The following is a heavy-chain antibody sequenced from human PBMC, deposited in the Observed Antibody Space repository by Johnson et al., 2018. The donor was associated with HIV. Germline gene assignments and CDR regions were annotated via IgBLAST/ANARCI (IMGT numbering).Heavy chain of an antibody. CDR3: VKDLYCIDGVCRTDAFDI. J-gene: IGHJ3*02. CDR1: RFSFSDYA. Sequence: QVQLVESGGGVVQPGRSLRLSCAASRFSFSDYAMHWVRQAPGKGLEWVAVISYDGSSKFYPNSLKGRFSISRDNSKKTLYLDMSSLRAEDTAVYFCVKDLYCIDGVCRTDAFDIWDQGTLV. V-gene: IGHV3-30*18. CDR2: ISYDGSSK. D-gene: IGHD2-8*01.